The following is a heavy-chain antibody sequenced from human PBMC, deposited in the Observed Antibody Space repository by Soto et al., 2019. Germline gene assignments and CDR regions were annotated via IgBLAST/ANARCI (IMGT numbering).Heavy chain of an antibody. CDR3: ATSYDSGFDP. CDR1: YG. Sequence: YGISWIRQAPGQGLERMGWIKPDNGDTNYAEKFQGIVTMTTDTSSNTAYMELRSLRSDDTAVYYCATSYDSGFDPWGQGTLVSVSS. CDR2: IKPDNGDT. V-gene: IGHV1-18*04. J-gene: IGHJ5*02. D-gene: IGHD5-12*01.